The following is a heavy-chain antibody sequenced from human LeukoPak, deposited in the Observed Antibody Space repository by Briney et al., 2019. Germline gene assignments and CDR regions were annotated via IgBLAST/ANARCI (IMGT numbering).Heavy chain of an antibody. CDR2: ISSNGGST. D-gene: IGHD1-14*01. CDR3: ARGGPGTTFDS. J-gene: IGHJ4*02. CDR1: GFTFSSYA. Sequence: GGSLRLSCAASGFTFSSYAMHWVRQAPGKGLEYVSAISSNGGSTYYANSVKGRFTISRDNSKNTLYLQMNSLRAEDTAVYYCARGGPGTTFDSWGQGTLVTVSS. V-gene: IGHV3-64*01.